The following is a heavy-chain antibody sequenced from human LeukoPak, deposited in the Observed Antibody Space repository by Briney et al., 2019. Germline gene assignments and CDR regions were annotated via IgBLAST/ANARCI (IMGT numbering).Heavy chain of an antibody. CDR1: GFTFSSYS. Sequence: PGGSLRLSCAASGFTFSSYSMNWVRQAPGKGLEWIGEINHSGSTNYNPSLKSRVTISVDTSKNQFSLKLSSVTAADTAVYYCARTDGYNYWWYFDLWGRGTLVTVSS. CDR3: ARTDGYNYWWYFDL. J-gene: IGHJ2*01. D-gene: IGHD5-24*01. CDR2: INHSGST. V-gene: IGHV4-34*01.